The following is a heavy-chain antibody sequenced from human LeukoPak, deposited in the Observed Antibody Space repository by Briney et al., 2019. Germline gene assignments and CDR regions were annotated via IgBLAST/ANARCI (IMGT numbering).Heavy chain of an antibody. V-gene: IGHV4-38-2*01. Sequence: SETLSLTCAVSGYSISSGYYWGWIRQPPGKGLEWIGSIYHSGSTYYKPSLKSRVTISVDTSKNQFSLKLSSVTAADTAVYYCARSPGITMIVVVNYWGQGTLVTVSS. CDR1: GYSISSGYY. CDR3: ARSPGITMIVVVNY. D-gene: IGHD3-22*01. J-gene: IGHJ4*02. CDR2: IYHSGST.